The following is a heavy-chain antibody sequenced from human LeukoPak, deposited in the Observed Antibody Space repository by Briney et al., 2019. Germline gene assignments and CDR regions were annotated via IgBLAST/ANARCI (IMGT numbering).Heavy chain of an antibody. Sequence: GGSLRLSCAASGFTFSSYEMNWVRQAAGKGLEWVSYISSSGSTIYYADSVKGRFTISRDNAKNSLYLQMNSLRAEDTAVYYCARDRMVRGVTIIFDYWGQGTLVTVSS. CDR2: ISSSGSTI. CDR1: GFTFSSYE. V-gene: IGHV3-48*03. CDR3: ARDRMVRGVTIIFDY. J-gene: IGHJ4*02. D-gene: IGHD3-10*01.